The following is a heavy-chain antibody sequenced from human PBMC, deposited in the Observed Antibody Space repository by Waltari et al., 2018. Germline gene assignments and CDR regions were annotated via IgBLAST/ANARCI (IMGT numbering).Heavy chain of an antibody. J-gene: IGHJ4*02. D-gene: IGHD4-17*01. V-gene: IGHV1-18*01. CDR3: ARVDGDYIDY. CDR1: GYTFTSYG. CDR2: ISTYQGNT. Sequence: QVQLVQSGAEMKKPGASLNVSCKAAGYTFTSYGVSWVRQDPGQGLEWMGWISTYQGNTNYAEKLQDRVTMTTESSTNTAYMELRSLRSDDTAVYYCARVDGDYIDYWGQGTLVTVSS.